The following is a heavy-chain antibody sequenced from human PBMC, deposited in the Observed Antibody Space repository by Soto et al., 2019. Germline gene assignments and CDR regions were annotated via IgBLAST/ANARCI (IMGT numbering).Heavy chain of an antibody. Sequence: GGALSRCCAASGFTFSSYSMNWVRQAPGKGLEWVSYISSSSSTIYYADSVKGRFTISRDNAKNSLYLQMNSLRAEDTAVYYCARGGGGYGYYGMDVWGQGTTVTVSS. V-gene: IGHV3-48*01. J-gene: IGHJ6*02. D-gene: IGHD5-12*01. CDR3: ARGGGGYGYYGMDV. CDR1: GFTFSSYS. CDR2: ISSSSSTI.